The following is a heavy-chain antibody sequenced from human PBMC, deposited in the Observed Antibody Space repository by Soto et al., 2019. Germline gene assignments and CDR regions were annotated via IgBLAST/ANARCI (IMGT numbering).Heavy chain of an antibody. J-gene: IGHJ3*02. CDR1: SGSISSSNW. CDR2: IYHSGST. V-gene: IGHV4-4*02. CDR3: ARSAYDYIWGSYRPHDAFDI. Sequence: QVQLQESGPGLVKPSGTLSLTCAVSSGSISSSNWWSWVRQPPGKGLEWIGEIYHSGSTNYNPSLKSRVPISVDKSKNQFSLKLSSVTAADTAVYYCARSAYDYIWGSYRPHDAFDIWGQGTMVTVSS. D-gene: IGHD3-16*02.